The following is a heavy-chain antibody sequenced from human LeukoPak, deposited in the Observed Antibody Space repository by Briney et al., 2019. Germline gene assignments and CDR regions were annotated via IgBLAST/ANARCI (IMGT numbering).Heavy chain of an antibody. CDR2: ISGSGDTT. CDR3: AKDGLSSSSWYGVRSKVGSGGTNWFDP. D-gene: IGHD6-13*01. J-gene: IGHJ5*02. V-gene: IGHV3-23*01. CDR1: GFTFSSYA. Sequence: GGSLRLSCAASGFTFSSYAMSWVRQAPGKGLEWVSAISGSGDTTYYADSVKGRFTISRDNSKNTLYLQMNSLRAEDTAVYYCAKDGLSSSSWYGVRSKVGSGGTNWFDPWGQGTLVTVSS.